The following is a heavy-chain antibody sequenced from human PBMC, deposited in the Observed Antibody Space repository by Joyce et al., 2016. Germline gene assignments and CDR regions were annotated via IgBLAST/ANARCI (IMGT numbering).Heavy chain of an antibody. J-gene: IGHJ4*02. CDR3: ARGDYPRYFDY. Sequence: QIQLLQSGAEVKRHGASVRVSCLTSGYTFTTSSITWVRQAPGQGLEWVVRISTFNGYTTYGQRLQGRVTMTTDTATSTAFMELRSLTSDDTAVYYCARGDYPRYFDYWGQGTLVTVSS. V-gene: IGHV1-18*01. D-gene: IGHD3-16*01. CDR2: ISTFNGYT. CDR1: GYTFTTSS.